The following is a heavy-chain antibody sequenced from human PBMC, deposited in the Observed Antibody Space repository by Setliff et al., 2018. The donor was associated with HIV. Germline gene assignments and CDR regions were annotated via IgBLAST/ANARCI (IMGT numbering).Heavy chain of an antibody. D-gene: IGHD5-12*01. CDR2: INPNSGGA. CDR1: GYTFTGYY. CDR3: ARVLRRDGYNKNWFDP. V-gene: IGHV1-2*02. J-gene: IGHJ5*02. Sequence: ASVKVSCKASGYTFTGYYMHWVRQAPGQGLEWMGWINPNSGGANYAQKFQGRVTMTRDTSISTAYMELSRLRSDDTAVYYCARVLRRDGYNKNWFDPWGQGTLVTVSS.